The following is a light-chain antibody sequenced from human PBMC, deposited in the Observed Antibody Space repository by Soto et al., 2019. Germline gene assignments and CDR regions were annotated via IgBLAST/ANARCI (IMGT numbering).Light chain of an antibody. Sequence: DIQMTQSPSTLSASVGDRVTITCRASQSINIWLAWYQQKPGKAPKLVIYKASSLQSGVPSRFSGSGSGTEFTLTISSLQPEDFATYYCLQHNTYPWKFGQGTKVDIK. V-gene: IGKV1-5*03. CDR2: KAS. J-gene: IGKJ1*01. CDR1: QSINIW. CDR3: LQHNTYPWK.